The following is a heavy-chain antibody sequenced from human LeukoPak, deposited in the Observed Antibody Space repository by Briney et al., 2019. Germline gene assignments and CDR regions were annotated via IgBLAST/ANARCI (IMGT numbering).Heavy chain of an antibody. D-gene: IGHD6-13*01. CDR2: ISYDGSNK. CDR1: GFTFSSYA. V-gene: IGHV3-30-3*01. J-gene: IGHJ4*02. Sequence: GSLRLSFAASGFTFSSYAMHWVRQDPGKGLEGVAVISYDGSNKNYADSVKGRVTISRDNSKNTLYLQMNSLRAEDTAVYYCADPKGTAAGTVYWGQGTLVTVSS. CDR3: ADPKGTAAGTVY.